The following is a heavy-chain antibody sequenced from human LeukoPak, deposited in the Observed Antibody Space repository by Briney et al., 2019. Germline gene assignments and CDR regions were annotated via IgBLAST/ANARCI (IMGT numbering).Heavy chain of an antibody. D-gene: IGHD3-10*01. CDR1: GFTFSTYA. CDR2: ISPSGDIR. Sequence: GGSLRLSCAASGFTFSTYATSWVRQAPGKGLEWVSGISPSGDIRYYADSVKGRFTISRDNSKNTLYLEVISLTAEDTAVYYCAKDDAWLRFGEWSQGTLVTVSS. CDR3: AKDDAWLRFGE. J-gene: IGHJ4*02. V-gene: IGHV3-23*01.